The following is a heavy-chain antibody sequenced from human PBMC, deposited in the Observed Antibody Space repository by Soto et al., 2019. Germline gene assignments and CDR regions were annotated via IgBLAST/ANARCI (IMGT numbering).Heavy chain of an antibody. Sequence: ASVKVSCKASGYTFTSYGISWVRQAPGQGLEWMGWISAYNGNTNYAQKIQGRVTMTTDTSTSTAYMELRSLRSDDTAVYYCARAVDYYDSSGYYTHEYFQHWGQGTLVTVSA. V-gene: IGHV1-18*01. J-gene: IGHJ1*01. CDR1: GYTFTSYG. CDR2: ISAYNGNT. CDR3: ARAVDYYDSSGYYTHEYFQH. D-gene: IGHD3-22*01.